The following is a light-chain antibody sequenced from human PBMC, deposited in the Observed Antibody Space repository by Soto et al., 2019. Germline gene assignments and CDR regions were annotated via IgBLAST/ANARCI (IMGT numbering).Light chain of an antibody. CDR3: QQYGSSPLT. V-gene: IGKV3-20*01. CDR1: QSVSSIY. CDR2: GAS. Sequence: EIVLTQSPGTLSLSPGERATLSCRASQSVSSIYLAWYQQKPGQAPRLLIYGASSRVTGIPDRFSGSGSGTHFTLTISRLEHEDVAMYYCQQYGSSPLTFGGGTKWEIK. J-gene: IGKJ4*01.